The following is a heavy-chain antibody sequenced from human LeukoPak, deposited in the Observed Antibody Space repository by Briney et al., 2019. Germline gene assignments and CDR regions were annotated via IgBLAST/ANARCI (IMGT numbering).Heavy chain of an antibody. J-gene: IGHJ4*02. CDR3: ARAPIGDY. V-gene: IGHV4-34*01. CDR2: INHSGST. CDR1: GGSFSGYY. Sequence: SETLSLTCAVYGGSFSGYYWSWIRQPPGKGLEWIGEINHSGSTNYNPSLRSRVTISVDTSKNQFSLKLSSVTAADTAVYYCARAPIGDYWGQGTLVTVSS. D-gene: IGHD3-10*01.